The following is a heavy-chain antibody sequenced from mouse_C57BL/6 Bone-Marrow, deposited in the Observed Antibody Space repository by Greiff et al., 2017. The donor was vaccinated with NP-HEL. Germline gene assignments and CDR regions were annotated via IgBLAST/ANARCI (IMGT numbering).Heavy chain of an antibody. Sequence: DVKLQESGPELVKPGASVKIPCKASGYTFTDYNMDWVKQSHGKSLEWIGDINPNNGGTIYNQKFKGKATLTVDKSSSTAYMELRSLTSEDTAVYYGARARYYGSTFDYWGQGTTLTVSS. CDR1: GYTFTDYN. D-gene: IGHD1-1*01. J-gene: IGHJ2*01. V-gene: IGHV1-18*01. CDR3: ARARYYGSTFDY. CDR2: INPNNGGT.